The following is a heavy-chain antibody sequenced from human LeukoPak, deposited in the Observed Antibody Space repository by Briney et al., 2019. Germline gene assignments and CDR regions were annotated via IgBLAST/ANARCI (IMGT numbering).Heavy chain of an antibody. V-gene: IGHV4-59*01. Sequence: SETLSLTCTVSSGSISSYYWSWIRQPPGKGLEWIGYIYYSGSTNYNPSLKSRVTISVDTSKNQFSLKLSSVTAADTAVYYCARDYYDSSGYSWFDPWGQGTLVTVSS. D-gene: IGHD3-22*01. CDR3: ARDYYDSSGYSWFDP. J-gene: IGHJ5*02. CDR1: SGSISSYY. CDR2: IYYSGST.